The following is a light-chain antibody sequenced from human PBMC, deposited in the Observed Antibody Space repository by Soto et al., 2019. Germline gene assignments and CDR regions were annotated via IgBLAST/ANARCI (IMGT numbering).Light chain of an antibody. CDR1: SSDVGGYNY. CDR2: EVS. CDR3: CSYAGSYTDV. Sequence: QSALTQPASVSGSPGQSITISCTGTSSDVGGYNYVSWYQQHPGKAPKLTIYEVSNRPSGVSNRFSGSKSGNTASLTISGLQAEDEADYYCCSYAGSYTDVFGTGTKVTVL. V-gene: IGLV2-14*01. J-gene: IGLJ1*01.